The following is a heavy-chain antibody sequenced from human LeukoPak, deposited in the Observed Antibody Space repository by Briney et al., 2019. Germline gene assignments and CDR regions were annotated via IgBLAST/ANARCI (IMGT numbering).Heavy chain of an antibody. CDR3: ARGLRNIVVEPVAMQRYYFDF. D-gene: IGHD2-2*01. CDR1: GGSFSGHY. V-gene: IGHV4-34*01. CDR2: ITHSGST. J-gene: IGHJ4*02. Sequence: SETLSLTCAVYGGSFSGHYWSWIRQPPGKGLEWIGEITHSGSTDYNPSLKSRVTVSVDTSKKLLSLKLSSVTAADTAVYYCARGLRNIVVEPVAMQRYYFDFWGQGTLVTVSS.